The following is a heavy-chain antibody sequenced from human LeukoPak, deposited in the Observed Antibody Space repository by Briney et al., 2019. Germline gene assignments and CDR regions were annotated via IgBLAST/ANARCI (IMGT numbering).Heavy chain of an antibody. Sequence: SETLSLTCAVYGGSFSGYYWSWIRQPPGKGREWIGEINHSGSPNYNPSLKSRVTISVDTSKNQFSLKLSSVTAADTAVYYCARGRGWFGESTFDPWGQGTLVTVSS. J-gene: IGHJ5*02. D-gene: IGHD3-10*01. CDR2: INHSGSP. V-gene: IGHV4-34*01. CDR3: ARGRGWFGESTFDP. CDR1: GGSFSGYY.